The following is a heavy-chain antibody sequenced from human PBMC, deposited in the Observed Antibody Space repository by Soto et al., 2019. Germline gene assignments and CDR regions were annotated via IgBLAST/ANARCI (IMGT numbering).Heavy chain of an antibody. CDR1: GFTFSDYS. J-gene: IGHJ6*02. D-gene: IGHD7-27*01. CDR2: ISSSGTTI. V-gene: IGHV3-11*01. CDR3: ARTNWGPYYYYGMDV. Sequence: QVQLVESGGGLVKPGGSLRLSCAASGFTFSDYSRSWIRKAPGKGLEWVSYISSSGTTIYYADSVKGRFTISRDNAKNSLYLQMNSLRAEDTAVYYCARTNWGPYYYYGMDVWGQGTTVTVSS.